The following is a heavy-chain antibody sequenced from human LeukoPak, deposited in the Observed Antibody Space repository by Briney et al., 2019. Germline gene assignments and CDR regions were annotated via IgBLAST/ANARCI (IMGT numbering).Heavy chain of an antibody. Sequence: ASVKVSCKASGYTFTSYGISWVRQAPGQGREWMGWISAYNGNTNYAQKLQGRVTMTTDTSTSTAYMELRSLRSDDTAVYYCARDGDIVVVVAATDAFDIWGQGTMVTVSS. CDR1: GYTFTSYG. V-gene: IGHV1-18*01. CDR2: ISAYNGNT. J-gene: IGHJ3*02. CDR3: ARDGDIVVVVAATDAFDI. D-gene: IGHD2-15*01.